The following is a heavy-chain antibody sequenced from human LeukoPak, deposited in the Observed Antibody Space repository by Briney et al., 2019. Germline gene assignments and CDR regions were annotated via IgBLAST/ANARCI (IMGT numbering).Heavy chain of an antibody. V-gene: IGHV3-23*01. J-gene: IGHJ4*02. D-gene: IGHD6-19*01. CDR1: GFSVSSYG. Sequence: GGSLRLSCAVSGFSVSSYGMSWVRQAPGKGLEWISAINVNGDTKYYADYVKGRFIISRDNSENTLYLQMNSLRTEDTAVYYCAQGYSSGWFPYWGQGSLVSVSS. CDR3: AQGYSSGWFPY. CDR2: INVNGDTK.